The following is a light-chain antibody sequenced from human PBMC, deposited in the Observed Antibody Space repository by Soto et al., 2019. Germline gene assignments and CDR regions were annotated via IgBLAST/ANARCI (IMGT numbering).Light chain of an antibody. Sequence: QSALTQPRSVSGSPGQSVTISCTGTSSDVGGYNYVSWYQQHPGKAPKLMIYEVSNRPSGVSNRFSGSKSGNTASLTISGLQAEDEADYYCSSYTSSSTLVFGTGTKLT. J-gene: IGLJ1*01. CDR3: SSYTSSSTLV. CDR1: SSDVGGYNY. CDR2: EVS. V-gene: IGLV2-14*01.